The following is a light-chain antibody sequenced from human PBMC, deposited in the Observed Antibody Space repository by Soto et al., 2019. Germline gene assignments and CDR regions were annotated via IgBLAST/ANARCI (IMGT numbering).Light chain of an antibody. V-gene: IGLV2-14*01. CDR3: ISYTSSSTLV. CDR2: EVS. Sequence: QSALTQPASVSGSPGQSITISCTGTSSDVGGYNYVSWYQQHPGKAPKVRIYEVSKRPSGVSNRFSGSKSGNTASLTISGLQAEDEADYYCISYTSSSTLVFSGGTHLTVL. CDR1: SSDVGGYNY. J-gene: IGLJ3*02.